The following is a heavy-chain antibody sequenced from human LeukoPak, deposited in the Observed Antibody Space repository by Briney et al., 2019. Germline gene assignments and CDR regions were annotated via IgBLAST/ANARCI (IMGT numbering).Heavy chain of an antibody. CDR3: ARPVSSWSSSSRY. CDR1: GSTFSSYS. Sequence: GGSLRLSCAASGSTFSSYSMNWVRQAPGKGQEWVSSISSSSSYTYHADSVKGRVTISSDNAKNSLYLQMNSLRAEDTAVYYCARPVSSWSSSSRYWGQGTLVTVSS. V-gene: IGHV3-21*01. J-gene: IGHJ4*02. D-gene: IGHD6-6*01. CDR2: ISSSSSYT.